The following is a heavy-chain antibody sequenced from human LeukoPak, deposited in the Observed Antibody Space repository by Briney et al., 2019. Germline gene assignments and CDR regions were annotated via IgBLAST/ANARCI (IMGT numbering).Heavy chain of an antibody. D-gene: IGHD4-17*01. Sequence: GGSLRLSCAASGFTFRNYAMSWVRQAPGKGLEWVSVISGSGDSTYYADSVKGRFTISRDNSKNTLYLQMNSLRAEDTAVYYCAKAALYGDYVPFDYWGQGTLVTVSS. J-gene: IGHJ4*02. V-gene: IGHV3-23*01. CDR3: AKAALYGDYVPFDY. CDR2: ISGSGDST. CDR1: GFTFRNYA.